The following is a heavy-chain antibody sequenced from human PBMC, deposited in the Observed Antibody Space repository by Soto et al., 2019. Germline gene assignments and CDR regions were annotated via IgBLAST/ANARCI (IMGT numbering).Heavy chain of an antibody. Sequence: QVQLVQSGAEVKKPGASVKVSCKVSGYTITELSMHWVRQAPGKGLEWMGGFDPEDGETIYAQKFQGRGTMTEDTSTDPSYMELSSLISEYKAVYYCATSGYYYSGMDVWVQGTTVTVSS. CDR3: ATSGYYYSGMDV. CDR2: FDPEDGET. V-gene: IGHV1-24*01. J-gene: IGHJ6*02. D-gene: IGHD6-25*01. CDR1: GYTITELS.